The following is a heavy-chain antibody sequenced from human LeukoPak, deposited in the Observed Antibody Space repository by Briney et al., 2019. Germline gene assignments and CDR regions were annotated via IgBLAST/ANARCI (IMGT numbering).Heavy chain of an antibody. CDR1: SGSFSGYY. V-gene: IGHV4-34*01. CDR3: ARGVAYSSGWILDY. CDR2: INHSGST. Sequence: SETLSLTCAVYSGSFSGYYWSWIRQPPGNGLEWIGEINHSGSTNYNPSLKSRVTISVDTSKNQFSLKLSSVTAADTAVYYCARGVAYSSGWILDYWGQGTLVTVSS. D-gene: IGHD6-19*01. J-gene: IGHJ4*02.